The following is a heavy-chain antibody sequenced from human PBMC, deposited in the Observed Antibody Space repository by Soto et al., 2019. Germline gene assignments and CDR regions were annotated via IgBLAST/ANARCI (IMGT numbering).Heavy chain of an antibody. CDR3: VRSRLIYTGYSYAPEYYFDY. Sequence: SETLSLTCAVYGGSFSGYYWSWIRQPPGKGLEWIGEINHSGSTNYNPSLKSRVTISVDTSKNQFSLKLSSVTAADTAVYYCVRSRLIYTGYSYAPEYYFDYWGQGTLVTVSS. V-gene: IGHV4-34*01. CDR2: INHSGST. J-gene: IGHJ4*02. CDR1: GGSFSGYY. D-gene: IGHD5-18*01.